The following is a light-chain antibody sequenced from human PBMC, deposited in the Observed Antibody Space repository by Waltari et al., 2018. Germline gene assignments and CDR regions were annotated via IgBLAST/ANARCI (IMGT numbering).Light chain of an antibody. CDR3: SSFTSSSTLV. CDR2: DVT. J-gene: IGLJ2*01. CDR1: SSDVGGYDY. Sequence: QSALTQPASVSGSPGQSITISCIGTSSDVGGYDYVSCYQQHPGKPPKLMIYDVTNRPSGVSDRFSGSKSGNTASLTISGLQAEDEADYYCSSFTSSSTLVFGGGTELTVL. V-gene: IGLV2-14*03.